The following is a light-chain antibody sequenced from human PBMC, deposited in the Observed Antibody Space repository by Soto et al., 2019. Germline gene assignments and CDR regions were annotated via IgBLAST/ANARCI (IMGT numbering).Light chain of an antibody. J-gene: IGKJ1*01. V-gene: IGKV3-11*01. CDR1: QSVGTS. Sequence: DIVLTQSPATLSLSPGDRATLSCRASQSVGTSLAWYKQQPGQAPRLLIHDAAYRASGIPERFRGSGSGTAFRLSISSLDPDDFAVYYCQHRSSWPRSFGRGTKVEV. CDR3: QHRSSWPRS. CDR2: DAA.